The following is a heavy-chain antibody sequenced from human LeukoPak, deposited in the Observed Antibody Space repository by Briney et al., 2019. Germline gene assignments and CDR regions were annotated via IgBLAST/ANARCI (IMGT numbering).Heavy chain of an antibody. CDR3: ARGAGEMATKYYFDY. CDR1: GGSFSGYY. D-gene: IGHD5-24*01. J-gene: IGHJ4*02. Sequence: SETLSLTCAVYGGSFSGYYWSWIRQPPGKGLEWIGEINHSGSTNYNPSLKSRVTISVDTSKNQFSLKLSSVTAADTAVYFCARGAGEMATKYYFDYWGQGSLVTVSS. CDR2: INHSGST. V-gene: IGHV4-34*01.